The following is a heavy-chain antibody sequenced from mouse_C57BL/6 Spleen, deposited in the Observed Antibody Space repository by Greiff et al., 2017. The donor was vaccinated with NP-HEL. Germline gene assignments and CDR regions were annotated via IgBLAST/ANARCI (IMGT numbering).Heavy chain of an antibody. CDR1: GYAFSSSW. CDR2: IYPGDGDT. J-gene: IGHJ4*01. Sequence: VQLQQSGPDLVKPGASVKLSCKASGYAFSSSWMNWVKQRPGKGLEWIGRIYPGDGDTNYNGKFKGKATLTADKASSTAYMQLSSLTSEDSAVYFCARWAYYYGSSYAMDYWGQGTSVTVSS. CDR3: ARWAYYYGSSYAMDY. V-gene: IGHV1-82*01. D-gene: IGHD1-1*01.